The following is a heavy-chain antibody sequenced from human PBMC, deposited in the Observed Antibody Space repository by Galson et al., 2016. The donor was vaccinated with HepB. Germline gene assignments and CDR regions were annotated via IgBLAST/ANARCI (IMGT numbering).Heavy chain of an antibody. CDR1: GYTFTNYG. CDR3: AVSLSVADPGYDY. J-gene: IGHJ4*02. Sequence: SVKVSCKASGYTFTNYGVSWVRQAPGQGLEWMGWVSGYNGNTNYAQNLQGRVTLTTDTSPSTAYMALRSLRCDDTAVYYCAVSLSVADPGYDYWGQGTLVTVSS. D-gene: IGHD6-19*01. CDR2: VSGYNGNT. V-gene: IGHV1-18*04.